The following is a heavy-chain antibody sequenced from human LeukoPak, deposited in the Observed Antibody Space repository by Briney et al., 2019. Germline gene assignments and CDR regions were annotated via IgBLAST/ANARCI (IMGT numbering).Heavy chain of an antibody. J-gene: IGHJ3*02. Sequence: PSQTLSLTCTVSGGSISSGGYYWSWIRQHPGKGLEWIGYIYYSGSTYYNPSLKSRVTISVDTSKNQFSLKLSSVTAADTAVYYCARAILYYDSSPHHDAFDIWGQGTMVTVSS. CDR2: IYYSGST. D-gene: IGHD3-22*01. V-gene: IGHV4-31*03. CDR3: ARAILYYDSSPHHDAFDI. CDR1: GGSISSGGYY.